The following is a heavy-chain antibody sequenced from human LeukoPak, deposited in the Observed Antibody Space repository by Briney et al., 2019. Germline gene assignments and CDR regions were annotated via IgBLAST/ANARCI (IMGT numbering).Heavy chain of an antibody. Sequence: EASVKVSCKASGYTFTSYSVNWVRQAPGQGLEWVGWINTNTGIPTYAPGFTGRFVFSVDTSVSTAYLQISSLKAEDTAVYYCARDGGTTSCYDWGQGTLVTVSS. V-gene: IGHV7-4-1*02. CDR3: ARDGGTTSCYD. J-gene: IGHJ4*02. CDR2: INTNTGIP. CDR1: GYTFTSYS. D-gene: IGHD2/OR15-2a*01.